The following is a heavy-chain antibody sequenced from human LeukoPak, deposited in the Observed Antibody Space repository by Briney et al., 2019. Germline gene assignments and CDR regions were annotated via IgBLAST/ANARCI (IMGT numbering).Heavy chain of an antibody. CDR3: AMLRYSGGWWDY. Sequence: PGRSLRLSCAASGFVFTNYAMAWVRQAPGKGLEWVSSISGSGSSTYYADSVKGRFTISRDTSKNTLFLEMNSLRAEDTAVYYCAMLRYSGGWWDYWGQGTLVTVSS. J-gene: IGHJ4*02. CDR2: ISGSGSST. D-gene: IGHD6-19*01. V-gene: IGHV3-23*01. CDR1: GFVFTNYA.